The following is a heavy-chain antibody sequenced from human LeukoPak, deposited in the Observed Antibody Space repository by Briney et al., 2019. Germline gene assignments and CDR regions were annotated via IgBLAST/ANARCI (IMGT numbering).Heavy chain of an antibody. D-gene: IGHD3-22*01. CDR2: INTGNGNT. CDR1: GYTFTNYA. V-gene: IGHV1-3*04. CDR3: ARDQGLSYDSSGYPHAFDI. Sequence: ASVKVSCKASGYTFTNYALHWVRQAPGQRLEWMGWINTGNGNTKYSQKFQGRVTITRATSASTAYMELSSLRSEDTAVYYCARDQGLSYDSSGYPHAFDIWGQGTMVTVSS. J-gene: IGHJ3*02.